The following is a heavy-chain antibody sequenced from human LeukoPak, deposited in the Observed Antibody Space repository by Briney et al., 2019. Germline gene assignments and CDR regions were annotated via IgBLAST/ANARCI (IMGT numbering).Heavy chain of an antibody. J-gene: IGHJ4*02. CDR3: ARDLVDYYDSSGYIDY. D-gene: IGHD3-22*01. CDR1: GFTFSSYG. CDR2: IWYDGSNK. V-gene: IGHV3-33*01. Sequence: GGSLRLSCAASGFTFSSYGMHWVRQAPGKGLEWVAVIWYDGSNKYYADSVKGRFTISRGNSKNTLYLQMNSLRAEDTAVYYCARDLVDYYDSSGYIDYWGQGTLVTVSS.